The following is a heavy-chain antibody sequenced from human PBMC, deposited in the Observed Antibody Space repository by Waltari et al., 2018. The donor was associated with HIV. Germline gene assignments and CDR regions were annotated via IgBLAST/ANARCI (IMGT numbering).Heavy chain of an antibody. V-gene: IGHV3-30*01. D-gene: IGHD3-3*01. CDR1: GFTFSSYA. Sequence: QVHVVESGGGVVQPGRSLRLSCAASGFTFSSYAMHWVRQAPGKGREWVAVISYDGSNKYYADSVKGRLTISRDDSKNTLYLQMNSLRPEDTAVYYCTREGLEFTHYFGMDVWGQGTTVTVSS. CDR3: TREGLEFTHYFGMDV. J-gene: IGHJ6*02. CDR2: ISYDGSNK.